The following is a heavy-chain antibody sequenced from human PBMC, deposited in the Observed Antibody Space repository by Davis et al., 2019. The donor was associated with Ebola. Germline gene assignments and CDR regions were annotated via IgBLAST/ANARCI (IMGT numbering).Heavy chain of an antibody. V-gene: IGHV4-59*01. CDR2: LYYSGST. D-gene: IGHD1-14*01. J-gene: IGHJ5*02. Sequence: MPSETLSLSCTASGGSISSSYWSWIRQPPGKGPEWIGNLYYSGSTSYNPSLNSRVTISLDTSKNQFSLKLTSVTAADTAVYYCAYRAGGGPWGQGTLVTVSS. CDR3: AYRAGGGP. CDR1: GGSISSSY.